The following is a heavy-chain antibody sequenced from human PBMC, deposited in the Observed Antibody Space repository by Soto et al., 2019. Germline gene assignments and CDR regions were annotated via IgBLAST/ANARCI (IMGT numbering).Heavy chain of an antibody. J-gene: IGHJ4*02. V-gene: IGHV4-59*01. CDR2: ISCSGGT. CDR1: SDSISSYY. Sequence: QVQLQESGPGLVKPSETLSLTCTVSSDSISSYYWSWIRQPPGKRLEWIGYISCSGGTDYNPSLKSRVTISGDTSKNQFSLKVSSVTAADTAVYYCARGTSWQLPFDYWGQGTLVTVSS. D-gene: IGHD6-13*01. CDR3: ARGTSWQLPFDY.